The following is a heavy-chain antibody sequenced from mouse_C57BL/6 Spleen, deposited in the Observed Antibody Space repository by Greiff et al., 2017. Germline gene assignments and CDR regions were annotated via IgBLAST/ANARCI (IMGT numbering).Heavy chain of an antibody. Sequence: VQLQESGAELVKPGASVKISCKASGYAFSSYWMNWVKQRPGKGLEWIGQIYPGDGDTNYNGKFKGKATLTADKSSGTAYMQLSSLTSEDSAVYFCASPFITTVVATPYWYFDVWGTGTTVTVSS. CDR1: GYAFSSYW. D-gene: IGHD1-1*01. CDR3: ASPFITTVVATPYWYFDV. V-gene: IGHV1-80*01. CDR2: IYPGDGDT. J-gene: IGHJ1*03.